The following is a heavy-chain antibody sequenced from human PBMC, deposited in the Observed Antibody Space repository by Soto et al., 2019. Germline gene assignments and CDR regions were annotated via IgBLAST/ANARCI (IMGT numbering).Heavy chain of an antibody. CDR2: IYWNDDK. D-gene: IGHD6-6*01. J-gene: IGHJ4*02. V-gene: IGHV2-5*01. CDR1: GFSLSTSGVG. Sequence: QITLKESGPKLVKPTQTLTLTCTFAGFSLSTSGVGVVWIRQPPGKALEWLALIYWNDDKRYSPSLKSRLTITKDTSKNQVVLTMTNMDPVDTATYYCAHSVRIAARSQPFDYLGQGTLVTVSS. CDR3: AHSVRIAARSQPFDY.